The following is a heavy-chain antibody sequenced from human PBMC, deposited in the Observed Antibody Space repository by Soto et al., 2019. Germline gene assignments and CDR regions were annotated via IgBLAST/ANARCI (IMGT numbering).Heavy chain of an antibody. CDR2: ISGSGGST. CDR3: XXXXXXXXXVPPFDP. CDR1: GFTFSSYA. J-gene: IGHJ5*02. V-gene: IGHV3-23*01. Sequence: EVQLLESGGGLVQPGGSLRLSCAASGFTFSSYAMSWVRQAPGKGLEWVSAISGSGGSTYYADSVKGRFTISRDNXXXXXXXXXXXXXXXXXXXXXXXXXXXXXXXVPPFDPWGQGTLVTVSS.